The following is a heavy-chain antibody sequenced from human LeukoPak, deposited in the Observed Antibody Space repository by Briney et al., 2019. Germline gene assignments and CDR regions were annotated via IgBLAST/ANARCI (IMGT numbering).Heavy chain of an antibody. J-gene: IGHJ4*02. D-gene: IGHD1-26*01. Sequence: GRSLRLSCAASGFTFSSYDMHWVRQAPGKGLEWVAVIWYDGSNKYYADSVKGRFTISRDNSKNTLYLQMNSLRAEDTAVYYCARDGGATPFDYWGQGTLVTVSS. CDR3: ARDGGATPFDY. V-gene: IGHV3-33*01. CDR1: GFTFSSYD. CDR2: IWYDGSNK.